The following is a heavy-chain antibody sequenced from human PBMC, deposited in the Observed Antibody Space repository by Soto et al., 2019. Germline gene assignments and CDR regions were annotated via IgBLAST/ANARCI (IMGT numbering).Heavy chain of an antibody. Sequence: EVQLVESGGGLVQPGGSLRLSCAASGFTFSSYSMNWVRQAPGKGLEWVSYISSSSSTIYYADSVKGRFTISRDNAKNSLYLQMNSLRAEDTAVYYCARVSGYYCSGGSCSRYYYYYYMDVWGKGTTVTVSS. D-gene: IGHD2-15*01. CDR3: ARVSGYYCSGGSCSRYYYYYYMDV. CDR1: GFTFSSYS. CDR2: ISSSSSTI. J-gene: IGHJ6*03. V-gene: IGHV3-48*01.